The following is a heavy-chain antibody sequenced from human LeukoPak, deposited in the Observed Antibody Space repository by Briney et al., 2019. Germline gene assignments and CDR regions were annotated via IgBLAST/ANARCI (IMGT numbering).Heavy chain of an antibody. J-gene: IGHJ4*02. Sequence: ASVTVSCKASGYTFTSYYMHWVRQAPGQGLEWMGIINPSGGSTSYAQKFQGRVTMTRDMSTSTVYMELSSLRSEDTAVYYCARDYPDYGGGSFLPLDYWGQGTLVTVSS. CDR3: ARDYPDYGGGSFLPLDY. D-gene: IGHD4-23*01. CDR1: GYTFTSYY. V-gene: IGHV1-46*01. CDR2: INPSGGST.